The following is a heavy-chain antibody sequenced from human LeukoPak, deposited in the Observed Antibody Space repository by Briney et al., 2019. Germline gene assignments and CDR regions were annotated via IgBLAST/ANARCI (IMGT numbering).Heavy chain of an antibody. D-gene: IGHD6-19*01. J-gene: IGHJ4*02. CDR1: GGPISNDNYY. Sequence: SETLSLTCTVSGGPISNDNYYWGWIRQPPGKGLEWIGSIYYSGNTYYNPSLKSRVTISVDTSKNQFSLKLSSVTAADTAVYYCARHTVSGWSRPSSHFDYWGQGTLVTVSS. CDR2: IYYSGNT. V-gene: IGHV4-39*01. CDR3: ARHTVSGWSRPSSHFDY.